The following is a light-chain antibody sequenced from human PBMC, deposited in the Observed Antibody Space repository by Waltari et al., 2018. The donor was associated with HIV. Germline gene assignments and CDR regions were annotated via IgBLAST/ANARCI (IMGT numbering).Light chain of an antibody. Sequence: QSVLTQPPSASGTPGQRVTISCSGSSSNIGSNYVYWYKQLPGTAPKLLIVRKSQRPSGVPDLFSCSKSGTSASLAISGLRSEDEADYYCAAWDDSLSGSWVFGGGTKLTVL. V-gene: IGLV1-47*01. CDR1: SSNIGSNY. CDR2: RKS. J-gene: IGLJ3*02. CDR3: AAWDDSLSGSWV.